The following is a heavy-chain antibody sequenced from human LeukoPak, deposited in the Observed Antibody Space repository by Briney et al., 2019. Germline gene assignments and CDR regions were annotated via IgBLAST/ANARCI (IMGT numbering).Heavy chain of an antibody. V-gene: IGHV3-30*03. J-gene: IGHJ4*02. Sequence: GGSLRLSCAASGFTFSSYGMHWVRQAPGKGLEWVAVISYDGSNKYYADSVKGRFTISRDNSKNTLYLQMNSLRAEDTAVYYCARGPLGTFDYWGQGTLVTVSS. CDR1: GFTFSSYG. CDR2: ISYDGSNK. D-gene: IGHD3-16*01. CDR3: ARGPLGTFDY.